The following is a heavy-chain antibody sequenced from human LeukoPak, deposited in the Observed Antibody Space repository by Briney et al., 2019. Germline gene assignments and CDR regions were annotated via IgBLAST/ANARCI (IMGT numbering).Heavy chain of an antibody. CDR2: INAGNGNT. CDR3: ARGGFPRHGRKNDSSGYYIDY. V-gene: IGHV1-3*01. CDR1: GYTFTSYA. J-gene: IGHJ4*02. Sequence: GASVTVSCQASGYTFTSYALHWVRQAPGQRLEWMGWINAGNGNTKYSHKFQGRDTTTSDTSASTAYMEMSSLRSEDTAVYYCARGGFPRHGRKNDSSGYYIDYWGRGTLVTVSS. D-gene: IGHD3-22*01.